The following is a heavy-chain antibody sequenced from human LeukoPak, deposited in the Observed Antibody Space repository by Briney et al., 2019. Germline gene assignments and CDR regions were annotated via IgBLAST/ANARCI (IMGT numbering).Heavy chain of an antibody. CDR3: ARVHDTSWYSSSWYYFDY. J-gene: IGHJ4*02. V-gene: IGHV1-18*01. CDR2: ISAYNGHT. Sequence: GASVKVSCKASGYTFTNYGISWVRQAPGQGLEWMGWISAYNGHTNYAQKLQGRVTMTTGTSTSTAYMELRSLRSDDTAVYYCARVHDTSWYSSSWYYFDYWGQGTLVTVSS. CDR1: GYTFTNYG. D-gene: IGHD6-13*01.